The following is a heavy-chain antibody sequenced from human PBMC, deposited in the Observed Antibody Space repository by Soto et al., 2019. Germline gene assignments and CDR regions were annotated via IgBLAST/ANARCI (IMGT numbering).Heavy chain of an antibody. CDR2: ISGGSSYT. CDR3: AKTRVADSGYYFDH. CDR1: GFSFGDSY. D-gene: IGHD3-10*01. Sequence: QVQLVESGGGLVKPGGSLRLSCAASGFSFGDSYMSWIRQSAGKGLEWLSYISGGSSYTKYAESVKGRLTISRDNARRSLFLQVNGLRADDTAIYYCAKTRVADSGYYFDHWGQGTMVTVSS. J-gene: IGHJ4*02. V-gene: IGHV3-11*05.